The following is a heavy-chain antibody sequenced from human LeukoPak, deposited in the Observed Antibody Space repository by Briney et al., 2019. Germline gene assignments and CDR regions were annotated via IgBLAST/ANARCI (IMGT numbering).Heavy chain of an antibody. D-gene: IGHD2-21*02. CDR1: GFTFDDYA. J-gene: IGHJ3*01. Sequence: PGGSLRLSCAASGFTFDDYAMHWVRQGPGKGLEWVSLISGDGGSTYYADSVKGRFTVSRDNAKNMLYLEMNSLSAEDTAVYYCARVGSNCGGDCYPYAFDVWGQGTVVTVSS. V-gene: IGHV3-43*02. CDR3: ARVGSNCGGDCYPYAFDV. CDR2: ISGDGGST.